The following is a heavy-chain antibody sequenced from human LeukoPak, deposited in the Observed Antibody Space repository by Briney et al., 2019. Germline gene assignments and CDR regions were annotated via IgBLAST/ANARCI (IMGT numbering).Heavy chain of an antibody. J-gene: IGHJ4*02. D-gene: IGHD5-12*01. CDR1: GGTFSSYA. Sequence: ASVKVSCKASGGTFSSYAISWVRQAPGQGLEWMGWINPNSGGTNYAQKFQGRVTMTRDTSTSTVYMELSSLRSEDTAVYYCASSIGYSGYESDYWGQGTLVTVSS. V-gene: IGHV1-2*02. CDR3: ASSIGYSGYESDY. CDR2: INPNSGGT.